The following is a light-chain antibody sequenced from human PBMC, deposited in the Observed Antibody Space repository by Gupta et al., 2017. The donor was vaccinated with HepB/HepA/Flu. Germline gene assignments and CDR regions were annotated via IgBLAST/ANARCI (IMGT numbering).Light chain of an antibody. CDR3: QQSYSTPT. V-gene: IGKV1-39*01. CDR1: QTIVKY. Sequence: DIQMTQSPSSLSASVGDRVTITCRASQTIVKYLNWYQQKPGKAPKLLIYAGSSLQSWVPSRFSGSGSETDFTLTISSLQTEDFATYYCQQSYSTPTFGGGTRVEIK. J-gene: IGKJ4*01. CDR2: AGS.